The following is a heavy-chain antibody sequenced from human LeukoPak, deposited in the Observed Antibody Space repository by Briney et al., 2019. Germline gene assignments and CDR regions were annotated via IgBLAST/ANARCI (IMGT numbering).Heavy chain of an antibody. CDR1: GFTVSSNY. CDR3: ARGGSYLSAFDI. Sequence: SGGSLRLSCAASGFTVSSNYMSWVRQAPGKGLEWVSIIYSGGSTFYADSVKGRFTISRDNSKNTLYLQMNSLRAEDTAVYYRARGGSYLSAFDIWGQGTMVTVSS. CDR2: IYSGGST. D-gene: IGHD1-26*01. J-gene: IGHJ3*02. V-gene: IGHV3-53*01.